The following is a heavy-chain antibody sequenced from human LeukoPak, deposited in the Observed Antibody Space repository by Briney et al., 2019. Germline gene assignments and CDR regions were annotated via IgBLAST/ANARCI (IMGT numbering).Heavy chain of an antibody. CDR1: GFTFSSYA. CDR3: ARCDARERGGTHFFDY. CDR2: LTGSGRTT. Sequence: PGESLRLSCAASGFTFSSYAMSWVRQVPGKGLERVSGLTGSGRTTYYADSVKGRFTISRDNSKNTLYLQMSSLRAEDTAVYYCARCDARERGGTHFFDYWGQGTLVTVSS. D-gene: IGHD3-16*01. J-gene: IGHJ4*02. V-gene: IGHV3-23*01.